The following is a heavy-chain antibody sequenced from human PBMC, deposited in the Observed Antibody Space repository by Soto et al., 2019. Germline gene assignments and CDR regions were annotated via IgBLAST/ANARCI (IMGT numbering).Heavy chain of an antibody. J-gene: IGHJ5*01. CDR1: GGSFSGHS. D-gene: IGHD3-22*01. V-gene: IGHV4-34*01. Sequence: ETLSLTCAVYGGSFSGHSWTWIRQSPGKGLEWIGDINHSGRVNYSPSLKSRVTISLDTSKNQFSLTLSAVTAADTAMYYCSTRAYDTNGYYRFDPWGQGTLVTVSS. CDR3: STRAYDTNGYYRFDP. CDR2: INHSGRV.